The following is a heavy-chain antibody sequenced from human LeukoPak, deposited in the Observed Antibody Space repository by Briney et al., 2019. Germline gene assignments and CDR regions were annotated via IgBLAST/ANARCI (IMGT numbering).Heavy chain of an antibody. CDR2: ISGSGGSA. CDR1: GFTFSSYA. D-gene: IGHD2-15*01. Sequence: GGSLRLSCAASGFTFSSYAMSWVRQAPGKGLEWVSAISGSGGSAYYADSVKGRFIISRDNSKNTLYLQMNSLRAEDTAVYYCAKSSGGSCYSCFDYWGQGTLVTVSS. V-gene: IGHV3-23*01. CDR3: AKSSGGSCYSCFDY. J-gene: IGHJ4*02.